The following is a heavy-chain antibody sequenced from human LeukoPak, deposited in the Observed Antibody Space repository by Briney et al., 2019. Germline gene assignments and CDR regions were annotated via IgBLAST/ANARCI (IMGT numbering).Heavy chain of an antibody. V-gene: IGHV3-23*01. Sequence: GESLKISCAASGFTFSSYAMSWVRQAPGKGLEWVSAISGSGGSTNYADSVKGRFTISRDNSKNTLYLQMNSLRAEDTAVYYCAKDSFLGWNYYDSGSYLSGYWGQGTLVTVSS. J-gene: IGHJ4*02. CDR1: GFTFSSYA. D-gene: IGHD3-22*01. CDR2: ISGSGGST. CDR3: AKDSFLGWNYYDSGSYLSGY.